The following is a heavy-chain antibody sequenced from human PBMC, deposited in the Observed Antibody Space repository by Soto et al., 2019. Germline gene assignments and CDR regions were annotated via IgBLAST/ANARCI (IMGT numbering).Heavy chain of an antibody. V-gene: IGHV3-48*03. D-gene: IGHD3-3*01. CDR3: GRDKRYSDFWSVPQGPFDY. CDR1: GFTFSSYE. J-gene: IGHJ4*02. Sequence: GGSLRLSCAASGFTFSSYEMNWVRQAPVKVLEWVSYISSSGSTICYADSLKVRVTISRDNAKNSLYLQMNSLRAGNKAVCYCGRDKRYSDFWSVPQGPFDYWGQGPLATVSS. CDR2: ISSSGSTI.